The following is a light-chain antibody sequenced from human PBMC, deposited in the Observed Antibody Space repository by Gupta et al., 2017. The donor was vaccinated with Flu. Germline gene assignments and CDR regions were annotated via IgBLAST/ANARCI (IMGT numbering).Light chain of an antibody. V-gene: IGKV3-11*01. CDR2: DAS. J-gene: IGKJ5*01. CDR3: QQHSNWGSGT. CDR1: QSVSSY. Sequence: EIVLTQSPATLSLSPGERATPSCRASQSVSSYLAWYQQKPGQAPRLLIYDASNRATGIPARFSGSGSGKDLTLTISSRELEDFAVYYCQQHSNWGSGTFGQGTQLEIK.